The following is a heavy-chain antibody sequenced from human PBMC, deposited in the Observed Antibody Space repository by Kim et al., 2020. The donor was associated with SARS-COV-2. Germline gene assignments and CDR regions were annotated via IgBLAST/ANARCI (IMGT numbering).Heavy chain of an antibody. D-gene: IGHD2-21*01. CDR1: GFALSNYW. CDR3: ARSISHIESPHIGVYFLH. V-gene: IGHV3-7*01. Sequence: GGSLRLSCEASGFALSNYWMSWVRQTPGKGLEWVASLRYEGSGKFYVDSVRGRFTISRDNGQNSLFLHMDNLGADDSAVYYCARSISHIESPHIGVYFLHWGQGTLVTVSS. CDR2: LRYEGSGK. J-gene: IGHJ1*01.